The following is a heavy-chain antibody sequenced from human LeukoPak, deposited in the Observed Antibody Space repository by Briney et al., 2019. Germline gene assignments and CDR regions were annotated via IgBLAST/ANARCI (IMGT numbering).Heavy chain of an antibody. CDR3: ARGGYDFWSGYPLDY. J-gene: IGHJ4*02. V-gene: IGHV4-61*02. CDR2: IYTSGST. Sequence: SQTLSLTCTVSGGSISSGCYYWSWIRQPAGKGLEWVGRIYTSGSTNYNPSLKSRVTISVDTSKNQFSLKLSSVTAADTAVYYCARGGYDFWSGYPLDYWGQGTLVTVSS. CDR1: GGSISSGCYY. D-gene: IGHD3-3*01.